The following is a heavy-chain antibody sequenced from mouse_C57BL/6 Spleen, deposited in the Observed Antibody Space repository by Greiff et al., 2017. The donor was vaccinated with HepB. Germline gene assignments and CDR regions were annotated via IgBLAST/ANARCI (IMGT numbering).Heavy chain of an antibody. J-gene: IGHJ4*01. V-gene: IGHV5-15*01. D-gene: IGHD2-4*01. CDR2: ISNLAYSI. CDR3: ARHRDDSDYYAMDY. Sequence: EVQVVESGGGLVQPGGSLKLSCAASVFTFSDYGMAWVRQAPRKGPEWVAFISNLAYSIYYADTVTGRFTISRENAKNTLYLEMSSLRSEDTAMYYGARHRDDSDYYAMDYWGQGTSVTVSS. CDR1: VFTFSDYG.